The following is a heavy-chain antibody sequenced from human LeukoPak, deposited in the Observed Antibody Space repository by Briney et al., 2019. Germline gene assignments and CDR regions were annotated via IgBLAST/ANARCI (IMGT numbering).Heavy chain of an antibody. CDR1: GYIFTSYY. CDR2: INPSGGST. J-gene: IGHJ4*02. V-gene: IGHV1-46*01. Sequence: GASVKVSCKASGYIFTSYYMHWVRQAPGQGLEWMGIINPSGGSTSYAQKFQGRVTMTEDTSTDTAYMELSSLRSEDTAVYYCATGYSPGSGSYLDYWGQGTLVTASS. CDR3: ATGYSPGSGSYLDY. D-gene: IGHD3-10*01.